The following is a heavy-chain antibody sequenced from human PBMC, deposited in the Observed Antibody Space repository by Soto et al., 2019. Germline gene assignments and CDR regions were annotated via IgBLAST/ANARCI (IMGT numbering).Heavy chain of an antibody. D-gene: IGHD3-9*01. V-gene: IGHV1-2*04. CDR2: INPNSGGT. CDR1: GYTFTGYY. J-gene: IGHJ6*02. CDR3: ASDPYHYDILTGYPRREGYYYYYYGMDV. Sequence: GASVKVSCKASGYTFTGYYMHWVRQAPGQGLEWMGWINPNSGGTNYAQKFQGWVTMTRDTSISTAYMELSRLRSDDTAVYYCASDPYHYDILTGYPRREGYYYYYYGMDVWGQGTTVTVSS.